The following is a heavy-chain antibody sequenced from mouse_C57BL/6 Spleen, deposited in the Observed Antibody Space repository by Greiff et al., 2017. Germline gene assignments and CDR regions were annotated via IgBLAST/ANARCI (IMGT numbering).Heavy chain of an antibody. D-gene: IGHD2-4*01. V-gene: IGHV8-12*01. CDR3: ARRAGDYDEY. Sequence: QVQLQESGPGILQSSPTLSLTCSFSGFSLSTSCMCVSWIRQPSGQGLEWLAHIYWDEVNLYHPSLKSRLTISKDTSRNQVFLKITSVDTADTATYYCARRAGDYDEYWGQGTLVTVSA. CDR1: GFSLSTSCMC. J-gene: IGHJ3*01. CDR2: IYWDEVN.